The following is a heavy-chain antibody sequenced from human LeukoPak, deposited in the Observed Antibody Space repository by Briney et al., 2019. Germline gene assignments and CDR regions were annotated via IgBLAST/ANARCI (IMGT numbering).Heavy chain of an antibody. CDR3: ARDSYCSSTSCPDAFDI. CDR1: GFIFSSCE. V-gene: IGHV3-48*03. CDR2: FSGGGNTI. D-gene: IGHD2-2*01. Sequence: GCPLILSCAAAGFIFSSCEMNGGRQAAGNGVEWGSYFSGGGNTIYYAGSVMGRFTISRDNAKNSLYLQMNSLRGEDTAVYYCARDSYCSSTSCPDAFDIWGQGTMVTVSS. J-gene: IGHJ3*02.